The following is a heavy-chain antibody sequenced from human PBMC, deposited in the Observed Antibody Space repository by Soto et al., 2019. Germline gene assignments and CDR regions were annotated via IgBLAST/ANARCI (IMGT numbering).Heavy chain of an antibody. J-gene: IGHJ6*02. CDR1: GFTFSGHA. Sequence: QVPLVESGGGVAQPGRSLRLSCTVSGFTFSGHAMHWVRQAPGKGLEWVTQIWYDGSNKYYAESVKGRFTISRDNSKNTRYLQMNSLRVEDTAVYYCARDGQGLAPDALAVWGQGTSVTVSS. D-gene: IGHD6-19*01. CDR2: IWYDGSNK. V-gene: IGHV3-33*01. CDR3: ARDGQGLAPDALAV.